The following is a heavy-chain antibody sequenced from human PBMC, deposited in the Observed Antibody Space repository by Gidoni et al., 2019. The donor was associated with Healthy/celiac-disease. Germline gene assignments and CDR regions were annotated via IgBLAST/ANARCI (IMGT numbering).Heavy chain of an antibody. Sequence: QLQLQESGPGLVKPSETLSLTCTVPGGSISRSSYYWGWIRQPPGKGLEWIGSIYYSGSTYYNPSLKSRVTISVDTSKNQFSLKLSSVTAADTAVYYCARYGYSSGWYFDYWGQGTLVTVSS. V-gene: IGHV4-39*01. CDR1: GGSISRSSYY. CDR3: ARYGYSSGWYFDY. D-gene: IGHD6-19*01. J-gene: IGHJ4*02. CDR2: IYYSGST.